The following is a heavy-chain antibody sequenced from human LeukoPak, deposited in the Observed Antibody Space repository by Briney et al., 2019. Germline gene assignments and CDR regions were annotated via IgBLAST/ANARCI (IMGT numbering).Heavy chain of an antibody. CDR2: VYTSGSI. CDR1: GASISSYW. Sequence: SETLSLTCTVSGASISSYWWSWIRQPAGKGLEWIGRVYTSGSITYNPSLMSRVTMSVDTSKNLLSLKMNSVTAADTAVYYCARDVQGPDDVFDIWGQGTMVTVSS. J-gene: IGHJ3*02. V-gene: IGHV4-4*07. CDR3: ARDVQGPDDVFDI.